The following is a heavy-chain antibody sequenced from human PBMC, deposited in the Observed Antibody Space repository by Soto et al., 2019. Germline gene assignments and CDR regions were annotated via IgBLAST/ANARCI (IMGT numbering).Heavy chain of an antibody. J-gene: IGHJ5*02. CDR1: GFAFSTYA. D-gene: IGHD5-12*01. V-gene: IGHV3-23*01. CDR2: ISGSGAST. CDR3: YCGYEISRSWFDP. Sequence: EVQLLESGGDLVQPGGSLRISCAASGFAFSTYAMTWVRQAPGKGLEYVSAISGSGASTYYADSVKGRFTISRDNSKNTLYLQMNSLRAEDTAIYYCYCGYEISRSWFDPWGQGTLVTVSS.